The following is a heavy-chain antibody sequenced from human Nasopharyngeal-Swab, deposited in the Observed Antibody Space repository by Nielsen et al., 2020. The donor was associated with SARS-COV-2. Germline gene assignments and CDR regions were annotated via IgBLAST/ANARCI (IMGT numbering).Heavy chain of an antibody. CDR3: ARGGGWFGELLGGYYYYYYMDV. CDR2: IYYSGST. V-gene: IGHV4-31*02. Sequence: WSGQRSWQGLEWVGYIYYSGSTYYNPSLKSRVTISVDTSKNQFSLKLSSVTAADTAVYYCARGGGWFGELLGGYYYYYYMDVWGKGTTVTVSS. J-gene: IGHJ6*03. D-gene: IGHD3-10*01.